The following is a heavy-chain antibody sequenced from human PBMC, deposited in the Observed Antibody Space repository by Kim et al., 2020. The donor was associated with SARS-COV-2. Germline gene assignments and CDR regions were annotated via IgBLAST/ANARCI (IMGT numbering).Heavy chain of an antibody. CDR2: IIPIFGTA. CDR3: ARDPPNGGSYVDYFDY. D-gene: IGHD1-26*01. Sequence: SVKVSCKASGGTFSSYAISWVRQAPGQGLEWMGGIIPIFGTANYAQKFQGRVTITADESTSTAYMELSSLRSEDTAVYYCARDPPNGGSYVDYFDYWGQGTLVTVSS. CDR1: GGTFSSYA. V-gene: IGHV1-69*13. J-gene: IGHJ4*02.